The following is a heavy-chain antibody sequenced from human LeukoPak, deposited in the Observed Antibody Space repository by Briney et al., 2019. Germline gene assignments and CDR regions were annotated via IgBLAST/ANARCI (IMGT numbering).Heavy chain of an antibody. CDR3: AREDYYGSGSYYS. CDR2: IIPIFGTA. J-gene: IGHJ4*02. Sequence: SVKVSCKASGYTFTGYYMHWVRQAPGQGLEWMGGIIPIFGTANYAQKFQGRVTITADKSTSTAYMELSSLRSEDTAVYYCAREDYYGSGSYYSWGQGTLVTVSS. D-gene: IGHD3-10*01. V-gene: IGHV1-69*06. CDR1: GYTFTGYY.